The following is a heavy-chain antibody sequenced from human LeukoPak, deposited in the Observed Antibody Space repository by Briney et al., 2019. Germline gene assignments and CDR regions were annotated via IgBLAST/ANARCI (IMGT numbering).Heavy chain of an antibody. J-gene: IGHJ4*02. D-gene: IGHD3-22*01. V-gene: IGHV4-39*01. Sequence: KPSATLSLTCTVSGGSISSSSYYWGWIRQPPGKGLEWIGNIYYSGSTYYNPSLKSRVTISVDTSKNQFSLKLSSVTAADTAVYYCARIQYYYDSSGYYLDYWGQGTLVTVSS. CDR3: ARIQYYYDSSGYYLDY. CDR2: IYYSGST. CDR1: GGSISSSSYY.